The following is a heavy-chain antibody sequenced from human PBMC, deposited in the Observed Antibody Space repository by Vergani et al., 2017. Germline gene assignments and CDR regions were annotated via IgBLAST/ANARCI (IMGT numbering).Heavy chain of an antibody. CDR2: ISGSGGST. CDR1: GFTFSSYA. J-gene: IGHJ3*02. V-gene: IGHV3-23*04. D-gene: IGHD4-23*01. CDR3: AKEIWDYGGNSVGPHAFDI. Sequence: VQLVESGGGVVQPGRSLRLSCAASGFTFSSYAMSWVRQAPGKGLEWVSAISGSGGSTYYADSVKGRFTISRDNSKNTLYLQMNSLRAEDTAVYYCAKEIWDYGGNSVGPHAFDIWGQGTMVTVSS.